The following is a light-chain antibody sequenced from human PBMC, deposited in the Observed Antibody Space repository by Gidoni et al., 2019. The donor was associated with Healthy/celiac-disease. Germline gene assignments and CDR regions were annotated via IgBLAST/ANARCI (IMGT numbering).Light chain of an antibody. CDR1: PGAVTSGHY. CDR2: DTS. CDR3: LFSYSGARV. Sequence: QAVVTQEPSLTVSPGGTVTLTCGSSPGAVTSGHYPYWFRQKPGQAPRTLIYDTSSKDSRTPARFSGSLLGGKAALTLSGAQPEDEADYYCLFSYSGARVFGGGTKLTVL. V-gene: IGLV7-46*01. J-gene: IGLJ3*02.